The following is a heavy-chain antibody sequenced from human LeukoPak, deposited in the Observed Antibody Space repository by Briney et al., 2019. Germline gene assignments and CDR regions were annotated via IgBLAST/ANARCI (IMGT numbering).Heavy chain of an antibody. J-gene: IGHJ4*02. CDR2: INPSGGST. Sequence: ASVKVSCKASGYTFTGYYMHWVRQAPGQGLEWMGIINPSGGSTSYAQKFQGRVTMTRDMSTSTVYMELSSLRSEDTAVYYCARVRALSYDLDYWGQGTLVTVSS. CDR1: GYTFTGYY. V-gene: IGHV1-46*01. D-gene: IGHD3-10*01. CDR3: ARVRALSYDLDY.